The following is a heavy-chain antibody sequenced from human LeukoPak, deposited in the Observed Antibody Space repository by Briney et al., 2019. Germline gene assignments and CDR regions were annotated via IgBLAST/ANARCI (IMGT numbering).Heavy chain of an antibody. J-gene: IGHJ4*02. CDR1: GGSISSSSYY. CDR2: IYYSGST. CDR3: ARDAAKAQLAYFDY. D-gene: IGHD6-13*01. V-gene: IGHV4-39*07. Sequence: SETLSLTSTVSGGSISSSSYYWGWIRHPPGKGLEWIGSIYYSGSTYYNPSLKSRVTISVDTSKNQFSLKLSSVTAADTAVYYCARDAAKAQLAYFDYWGQGTLVTVSS.